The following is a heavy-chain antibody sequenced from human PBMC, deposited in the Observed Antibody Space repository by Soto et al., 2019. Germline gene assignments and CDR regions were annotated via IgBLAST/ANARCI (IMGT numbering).Heavy chain of an antibody. Sequence: QVQLVQSGAEVKKPGSSVKVSCKASGGTFSSYAISWVRQAPGQGLEWMGGIIPIFGTANYAQKFQGRVTSTADESTSTAYMELSSLRSEDTAVYYCAREGRYYDSSGYLAWFDPWGQGTLVTVSS. CDR1: GGTFSSYA. J-gene: IGHJ5*02. CDR3: AREGRYYDSSGYLAWFDP. CDR2: IIPIFGTA. V-gene: IGHV1-69*12. D-gene: IGHD3-22*01.